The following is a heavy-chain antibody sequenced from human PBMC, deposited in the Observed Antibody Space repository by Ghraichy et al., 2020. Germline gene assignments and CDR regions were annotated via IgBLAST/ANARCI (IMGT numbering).Heavy chain of an antibody. Sequence: SVKVSCKASGGTFSSYAISWVRQAPGQGLEWMGGIIPIFGTANYAQKFQGRVTITADESTSTAYMELSSLRSEDTAVYYCAREYHCGGDCYPPDMDVWGQGTTVTVSS. CDR2: IIPIFGTA. D-gene: IGHD2-21*02. V-gene: IGHV1-69*13. CDR1: GGTFSSYA. J-gene: IGHJ6*02. CDR3: AREYHCGGDCYPPDMDV.